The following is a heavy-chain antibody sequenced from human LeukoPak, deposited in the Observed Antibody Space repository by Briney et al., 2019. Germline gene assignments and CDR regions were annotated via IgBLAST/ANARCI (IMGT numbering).Heavy chain of an antibody. CDR3: AKEDDRSGYYSVDY. J-gene: IGHJ4*02. CDR1: GLTFNNYA. V-gene: IGHV3-23*01. Sequence: GGSLRLSCAASGLTFNNYALTWIRQAPGKGLEWVSGISGSGGSTYYADSVKGRFTISRDNSKNTLYLQMNSLRAEDTAVYYCAKEDDRSGYYSVDYWGQGTLVTVSS. CDR2: ISGSGGST. D-gene: IGHD3-22*01.